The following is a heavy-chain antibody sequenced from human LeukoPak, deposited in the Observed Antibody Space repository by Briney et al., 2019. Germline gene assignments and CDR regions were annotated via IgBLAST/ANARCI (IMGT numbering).Heavy chain of an antibody. CDR3: ARSADFWSGLDF. J-gene: IGHJ4*02. D-gene: IGHD3-3*01. V-gene: IGHV3-9*03. CDR1: GFHFDAYA. Sequence: GRSLRLSCAASGFHFDAYAVHWVRQAPGKGLEWVSGISWNSGKMAYADSVKGRFTISRDNAENSLYLQMTSLRPEDMALYYCARSADFWSGLDFWGQGTLVTVSS. CDR2: ISWNSGKM.